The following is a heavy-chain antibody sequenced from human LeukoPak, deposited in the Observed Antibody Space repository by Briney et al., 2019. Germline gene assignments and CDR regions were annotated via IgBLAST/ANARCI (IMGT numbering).Heavy chain of an antibody. V-gene: IGHV4-34*01. Sequence: SETLSLTCTVSGGSISSYYWSWIRQPPGKGLEWIGEINHSGSTNYNPSLKSRVTISVDTSKNQFSLKLSSVTAADTAVYYCARTRWPKPFDYWGQGTLVTVSS. J-gene: IGHJ4*02. D-gene: IGHD4-23*01. CDR2: INHSGST. CDR3: ARTRWPKPFDY. CDR1: GGSISSYY.